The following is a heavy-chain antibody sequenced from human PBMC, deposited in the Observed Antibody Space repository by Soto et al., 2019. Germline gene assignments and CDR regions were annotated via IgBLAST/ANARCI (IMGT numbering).Heavy chain of an antibody. Sequence: SETLSLTCTVSGGSITDDYWIWIRQPPGKGLEWIGYFFYNGNTNYNPSLKSRVTISVDTSKNQFSLKLSSVTAADTAVYYCARRKNYYYVMDVWGQGTTVPVSS. CDR1: GGSITDDY. CDR2: FFYNGNT. V-gene: IGHV4-59*01. J-gene: IGHJ6*02. CDR3: ARRKNYYYVMDV.